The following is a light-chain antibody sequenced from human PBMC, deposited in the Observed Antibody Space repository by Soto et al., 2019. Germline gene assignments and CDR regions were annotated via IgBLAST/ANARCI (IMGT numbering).Light chain of an antibody. J-gene: IGKJ1*01. Sequence: DIQMTQSPSSVSASVGDRITITCRASQDIGGRLAWFQQKPGKAPKLLIYDASSLESGVPSRFSGSGSGTEFTLTISSLQPDDFATYYCQQYNSYSARTFGQGTKVDIK. CDR3: QQYNSYSART. CDR1: QDIGGR. CDR2: DAS. V-gene: IGKV1-5*01.